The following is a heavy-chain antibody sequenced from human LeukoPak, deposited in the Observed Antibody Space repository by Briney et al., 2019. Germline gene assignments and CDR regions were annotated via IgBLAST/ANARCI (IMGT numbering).Heavy chain of an antibody. CDR1: GFTFSSYS. D-gene: IGHD1-26*01. CDR3: ARDRRVGATIDAFDI. CDR2: ISSSSSYI. Sequence: PGGSLRLSCAASGFTFSSYSMNWVRQAPGKGLEWVSSISSSSSYIYYADSVKGRFTISRDNAKNSLNLQMNSLRAEDTAVYYCARDRRVGATIDAFDIWGQGTMVTVSS. V-gene: IGHV3-21*01. J-gene: IGHJ3*02.